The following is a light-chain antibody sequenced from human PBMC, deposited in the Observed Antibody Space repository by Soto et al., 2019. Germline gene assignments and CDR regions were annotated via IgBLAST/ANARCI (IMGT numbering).Light chain of an antibody. V-gene: IGKV3-15*01. J-gene: IGKJ1*01. Sequence: EIVLPQSPGTLSLSPGERATLSCRASQSVRSNLAWYQQKPGQAPRLLIYGASTRATGIPARFSGSGSGTDFTLTISSLQPEDVATYYCQKYNSAPSWTFGQGTKVDIK. CDR3: QKYNSAPSWT. CDR2: GAS. CDR1: QSVRSN.